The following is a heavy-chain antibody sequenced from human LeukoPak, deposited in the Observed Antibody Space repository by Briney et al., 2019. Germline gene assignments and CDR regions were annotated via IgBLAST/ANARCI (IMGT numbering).Heavy chain of an antibody. CDR2: IYYSGRT. CDR1: GGSISSGGYY. Sequence: PSQTLSLTCTVSGGSISSGGYYWSWIRQHPGKGLEWIGYIYYSGRTNYNPSLKSRVTISVDTSKNQFSLKLSSVTAADTAVYYCARGQLSSWFDPWGQGTLVTVSS. J-gene: IGHJ5*02. V-gene: IGHV4-61*08. CDR3: ARGQLSSWFDP. D-gene: IGHD6-6*01.